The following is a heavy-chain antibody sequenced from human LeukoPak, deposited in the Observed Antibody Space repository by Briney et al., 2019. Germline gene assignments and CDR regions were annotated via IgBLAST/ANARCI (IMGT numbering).Heavy chain of an antibody. CDR1: GGSINTYY. D-gene: IGHD3-16*01. CDR2: TYYTGST. CDR3: ARGGGAVDY. Sequence: SETLSLTCTVSGGSINTYYWAWIRQPPGKGLEWIGYTYYTGSTNYNPSLKSRVTISVDTSKNQFSLRLNSVTAADTAVYYCARGGGAVDYWGQGTLVTVSS. J-gene: IGHJ4*02. V-gene: IGHV4-59*01.